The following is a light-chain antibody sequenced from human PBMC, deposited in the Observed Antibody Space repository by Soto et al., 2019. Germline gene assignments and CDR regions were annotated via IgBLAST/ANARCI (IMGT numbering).Light chain of an antibody. CDR1: SSNIGAGFD. CDR2: SNL. V-gene: IGLV1-40*01. Sequence: QPVLTQPPSVSGAPGQRVTISCSGSSSNIGAGFDVHWYQQLPGTAPTLVIFSNLNRPSGVPDRFSGSKSGTSASLVITGLQAEDEADYYCQSFDSSLTAYVFGTGTKLTVL. CDR3: QSFDSSLTAYV. J-gene: IGLJ1*01.